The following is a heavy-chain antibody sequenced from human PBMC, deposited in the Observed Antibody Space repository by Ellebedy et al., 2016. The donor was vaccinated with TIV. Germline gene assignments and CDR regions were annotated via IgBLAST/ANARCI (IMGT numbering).Heavy chain of an antibody. CDR1: GGTFSSYA. D-gene: IGHD7-27*01. V-gene: IGHV1-69*04. CDR2: IIPILSIT. CDR3: ARAPPPRGDRSADAFDI. Sequence: ASVKVSCKASGGTFSSYAISWVRQAPGQGLEWMGRIIPILSITNYAQKFQGRVTITADKSTSTAYMELSSLRSEDTAIYYCARAPPPRGDRSADAFDIWGQGTMVIVST. J-gene: IGHJ3*02.